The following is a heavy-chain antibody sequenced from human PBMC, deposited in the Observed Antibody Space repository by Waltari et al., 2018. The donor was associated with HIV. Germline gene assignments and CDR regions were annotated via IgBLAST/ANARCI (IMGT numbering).Heavy chain of an antibody. V-gene: IGHV3-23*01. CDR3: AIQYNPLNNYYYGMDV. J-gene: IGHJ6*02. CDR1: GFTFRNYG. CDR2: VSGRGGST. D-gene: IGHD1-1*01. Sequence: EVQLLESGGGLVQPGGSLRLSCVGSGFTFRNYGMTWVRQAPGKGVQWISGVSGRGGSTHYADSVKGRFTISRDNSNNTSYLQMNSLRAEDTAVYYCAIQYNPLNNYYYGMDVWGQGTTVTVSS.